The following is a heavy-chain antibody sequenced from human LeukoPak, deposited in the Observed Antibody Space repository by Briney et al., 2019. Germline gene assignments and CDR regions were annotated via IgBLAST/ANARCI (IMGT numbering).Heavy chain of an antibody. Sequence: GGSLRLSCAASGFTFSSYAMRWVRQAPGKGVEWVSAISGSGGSTYYADSVKGRFTISRDNSKNTLYLQMNSLRAEDTAVYYCAKDLDPGIAVAGLYFDYWGQGTLVTVSS. J-gene: IGHJ4*02. CDR2: ISGSGGST. CDR3: AKDLDPGIAVAGLYFDY. CDR1: GFTFSSYA. D-gene: IGHD6-19*01. V-gene: IGHV3-23*01.